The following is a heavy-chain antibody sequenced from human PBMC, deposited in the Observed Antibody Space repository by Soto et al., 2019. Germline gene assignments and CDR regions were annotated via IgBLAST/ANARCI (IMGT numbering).Heavy chain of an antibody. Sequence: EEQLAESGGGLVQPGGSLRLSCAGSPFTFNDHYIDWVRQAPGKGLEWIGQIRKKESRYTTEYAASVKGRFTISRDDSSESVYLHITSIKTDDTAVYYCSDLGTWFDAWGQGPRVTVSS. CDR1: PFTFNDHY. CDR2: IRKKESRYTT. V-gene: IGHV3-72*01. J-gene: IGHJ5*02. CDR3: SDLGTWFDA.